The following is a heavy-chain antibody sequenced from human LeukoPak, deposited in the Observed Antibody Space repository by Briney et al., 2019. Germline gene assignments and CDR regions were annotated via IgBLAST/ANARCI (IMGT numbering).Heavy chain of an antibody. D-gene: IGHD2-2*01. CDR3: AKDPRGYCSSTNCPNWFDS. Sequence: GGSLRLSCAASGFTFDDYGMSWVRQAPGKGLEWVSGINWNGGSTGYADSVKGRFTISRDNSRNTLYLQMNSLRADDTAVYYCAKDPRGYCSSTNCPNWFDSWGQGALVTVSS. V-gene: IGHV3-20*04. CDR1: GFTFDDYG. J-gene: IGHJ5*01. CDR2: INWNGGST.